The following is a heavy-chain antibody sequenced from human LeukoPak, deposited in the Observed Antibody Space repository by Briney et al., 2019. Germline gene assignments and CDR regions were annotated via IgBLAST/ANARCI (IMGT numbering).Heavy chain of an antibody. Sequence: ASVKVSCKASGYTFTGYYMHWVRQAPGQGLEWMGWINPNSGGTNYAQKFQGRVTMTRDTSISTAYMELSSLRSEDTAVYYCARAVTTGYFDLWGRGTLVTVSS. CDR1: GYTFTGYY. V-gene: IGHV1-2*02. D-gene: IGHD4-17*01. CDR3: ARAVTTGYFDL. J-gene: IGHJ2*01. CDR2: INPNSGGT.